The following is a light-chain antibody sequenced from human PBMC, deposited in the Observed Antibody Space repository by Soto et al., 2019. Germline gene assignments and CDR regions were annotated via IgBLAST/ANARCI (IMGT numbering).Light chain of an antibody. V-gene: IGKV3-20*01. CDR3: QQSGSSPRT. J-gene: IGKJ1*01. CDR2: GAS. CDR1: QSVSSSY. Sequence: EIVLTQSPGTLSLSPGERATLSCRASQSVSSSYLAWYQQKPGQAPRLLIYGASSRATGIPDRFSGSGSGTDFPLTISRLEPEDFAVYYCQQSGSSPRTFGQGPKVEIK.